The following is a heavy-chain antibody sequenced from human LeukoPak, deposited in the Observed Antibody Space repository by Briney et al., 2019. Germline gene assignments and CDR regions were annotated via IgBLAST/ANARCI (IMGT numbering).Heavy chain of an antibody. J-gene: IGHJ4*02. CDR3: ARGPQGVTRPEY. CDR2: MYYTGST. CDR1: GGSISNSSYY. Sequence: SETLSLTCTVSGGSISNSSYYWGWIRQPPGKGLEWIGSMYYTGSTYYNPSLKSRVTISVDTSKNQFSLKVRSVTAADTAVYYCARGPQGVTRPEYWGQGTLVTVSS. D-gene: IGHD4-17*01. V-gene: IGHV4-39*01.